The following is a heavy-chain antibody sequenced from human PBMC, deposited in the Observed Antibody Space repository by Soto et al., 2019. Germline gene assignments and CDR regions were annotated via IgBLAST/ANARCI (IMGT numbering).Heavy chain of an antibody. Sequence: GGSLRLSCAAYGFSFSFYAMTWVRQAPGKGLEWVSAIGGGGETTYYADSVKGRFTVSRDNSKNMVYLQMNSLRAEDTAIYYCALLLEPVHWGQGTLVTVSS. CDR3: ALLLEPVH. CDR1: GFSFSFYA. J-gene: IGHJ4*02. CDR2: IGGGGETT. D-gene: IGHD2-15*01. V-gene: IGHV3-23*01.